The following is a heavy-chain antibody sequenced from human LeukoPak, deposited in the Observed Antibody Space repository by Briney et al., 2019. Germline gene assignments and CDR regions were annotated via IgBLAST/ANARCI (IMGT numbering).Heavy chain of an antibody. J-gene: IGHJ4*02. Sequence: ASVNVSCKASGYTFTGYYMHWVRQAPGQGLEWMGRINPNSGGTNYAQKFQGRVTMTRDTSISTAYMELSRLRSDDTAVHYCARDVSHYDSIGYLIDFIDYWGQGTLVTVSS. CDR1: GYTFTGYY. CDR3: ARDVSHYDSIGYLIDFIDY. D-gene: IGHD3-22*01. CDR2: INPNSGGT. V-gene: IGHV1-2*06.